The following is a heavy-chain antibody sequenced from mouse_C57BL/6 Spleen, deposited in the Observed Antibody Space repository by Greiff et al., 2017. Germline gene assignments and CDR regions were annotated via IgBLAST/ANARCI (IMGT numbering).Heavy chain of an antibody. CDR3: ARHYGPWYFDV. CDR2: ISNGGGST. D-gene: IGHD1-1*02. V-gene: IGHV5-12*01. J-gene: IGHJ1*03. CDR1: GFTFSDYY. Sequence: EVKLMESGGGLVQPGGSLKLSCAASGFTFSDYYMYWVRQTPEKRLEWVAYISNGGGSTYYPDTVKGRFTISRDNAKNTLYLQMSRLKSEDTAMYYCARHYGPWYFDVWGTGTTVTVSS.